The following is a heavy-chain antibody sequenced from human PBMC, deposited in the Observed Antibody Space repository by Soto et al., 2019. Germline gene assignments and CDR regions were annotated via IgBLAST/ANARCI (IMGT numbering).Heavy chain of an antibody. J-gene: IGHJ6*03. CDR3: ARHHGLHCSSTSCHISYYYYYMDV. CDR1: GFTFSSYG. Sequence: QVQLVESGGGVVQPGRSLRLSCAASGFTFSSYGMHWVRQAPGKGLEWVAVIWNDGSNKYYADSVKGRFTISRDNSKNSLFLQMNSLRAEDTAVYYCARHHGLHCSSTSCHISYYYYYMDVWGKGTTVTVSS. D-gene: IGHD2-2*02. CDR2: IWNDGSNK. V-gene: IGHV3-33*01.